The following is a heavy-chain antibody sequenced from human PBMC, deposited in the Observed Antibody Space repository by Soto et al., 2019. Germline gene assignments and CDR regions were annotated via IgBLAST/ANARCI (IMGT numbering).Heavy chain of an antibody. CDR2: IHHSGST. V-gene: IGHV4-34*01. Sequence: SETLSLTCAVYGGSFSGDYWSWIRQPPWKGLAWIGKIHHSGSTYYNPSLKSRVTISVDTSKNQFSLKLSSVTAADTAVYYCARIPIIAARLFDYWGQGTLVTVSS. J-gene: IGHJ4*02. CDR3: ARIPIIAARLFDY. CDR1: GGSFSGDY. D-gene: IGHD6-6*01.